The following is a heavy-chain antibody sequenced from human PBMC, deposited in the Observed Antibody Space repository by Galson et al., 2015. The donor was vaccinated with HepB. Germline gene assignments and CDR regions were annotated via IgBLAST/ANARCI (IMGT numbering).Heavy chain of an antibody. D-gene: IGHD6-13*01. CDR1: GFTFSSYA. CDR3: AKTHQDLIAAAGHYYYYGMDV. J-gene: IGHJ6*02. Sequence: SLRLSCAASGFTFSSYAMHWVRQAPGKGLEWVAVISYDGSNKYYADSVKGRFTISRDNSKNTLYLQMNSLRAEDTAVYYCAKTHQDLIAAAGHYYYYGMDVWGQGTTVTVSS. CDR2: ISYDGSNK. V-gene: IGHV3-30*04.